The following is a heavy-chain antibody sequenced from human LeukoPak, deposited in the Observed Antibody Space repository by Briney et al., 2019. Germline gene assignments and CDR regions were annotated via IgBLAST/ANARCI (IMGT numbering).Heavy chain of an antibody. D-gene: IGHD3-22*01. CDR1: GHTFTNYH. Sequence: GAPVKVSCKASGHTFTNYHIAWVRQAPGQGLEWMGWVSTNDGNTVYAQRLQGRVTMTTDTSTSVAYMELRSLTSDDTAVYYCTRAPPGMTMMTDYWGQGTLVTVSS. CDR3: TRAPPGMTMMTDY. CDR2: VSTNDGNT. J-gene: IGHJ4*02. V-gene: IGHV1-18*01.